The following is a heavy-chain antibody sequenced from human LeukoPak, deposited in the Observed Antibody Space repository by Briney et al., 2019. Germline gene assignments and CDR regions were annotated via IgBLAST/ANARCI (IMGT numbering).Heavy chain of an antibody. V-gene: IGHV1-8*03. J-gene: IGHJ5*02. CDR2: MNPNSGNT. D-gene: IGHD1-26*01. Sequence: ASVKVSCKASGYTFTSYDINWVRQATGQGLEWMGWMNPNSGNTGYAQKFQGRVTITRSTSISTAYMELSSLRSEDTAVYYCARAGYSGSWFDPWGQGTLVTVSS. CDR1: GYTFTSYD. CDR3: ARAGYSGSWFDP.